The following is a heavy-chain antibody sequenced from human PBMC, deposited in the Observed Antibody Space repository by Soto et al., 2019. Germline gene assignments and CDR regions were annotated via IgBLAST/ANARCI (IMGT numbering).Heavy chain of an antibody. J-gene: IGHJ4*02. D-gene: IGHD4-4*01. V-gene: IGHV3-74*01. CDR3: TIGDGYSN. Sequence: GGSLRLSCAASGFTFSSYWMHWVRQAPGKGLVWVSRINSDGSSTSYAVSVKGRFTISRDNAKNTLCLQMNSLRAEVTAVYCCTIGDGYSNWGQGPLVTVSS. CDR1: GFTFSSYW. CDR2: INSDGSST.